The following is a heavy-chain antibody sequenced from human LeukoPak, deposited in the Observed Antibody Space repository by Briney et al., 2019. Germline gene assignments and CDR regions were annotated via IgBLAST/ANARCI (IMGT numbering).Heavy chain of an antibody. Sequence: SETLSLTCTVSGGSISSYYWSWIRQPPGKGLEWIGYIYYSGSTYYNPSLKSRVTISVDTSKNQFSLKLSSVTAADTAVYYCARDPKMVDAFDIWGQGTMVTVSS. CDR3: ARDPKMVDAFDI. CDR1: GGSISSYY. J-gene: IGHJ3*02. V-gene: IGHV4-59*12. CDR2: IYYSGST. D-gene: IGHD5-24*01.